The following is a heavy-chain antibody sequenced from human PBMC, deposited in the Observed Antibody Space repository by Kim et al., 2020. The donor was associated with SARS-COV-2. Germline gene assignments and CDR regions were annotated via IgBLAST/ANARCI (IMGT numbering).Heavy chain of an antibody. D-gene: IGHD5-18*01. J-gene: IGHJ6*02. V-gene: IGHV4-30-4*01. CDR2: IYYSGST. Sequence: SETLSLTCTVSGGSISSGAYYWSWIRQPPGKGLEWIGYIYYSGSTYYNPSLKSRVTISVDTSKNQFSLKLSSVTAADTAVYYCARGSKTGYSQRKYYYYGMDVWGQGTTVTVSS. CDR1: GGSISSGAYY. CDR3: ARGSKTGYSQRKYYYYGMDV.